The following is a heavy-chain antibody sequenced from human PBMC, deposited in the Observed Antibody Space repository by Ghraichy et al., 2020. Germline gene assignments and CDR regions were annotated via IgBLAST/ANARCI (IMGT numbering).Heavy chain of an antibody. V-gene: IGHV3-21*01. D-gene: IGHD5-18*01. J-gene: IGHJ6*02. CDR3: ARAELWLIQEDRNYHYYGMDV. Sequence: GGSLRLSCAASGFTFSSYSMNWVRQAPGKGLEWVSSISSSSSYIYYADSVKGRFTISRDNAKNSLYLQMNSLRAEDTAVYYCARAELWLIQEDRNYHYYGMDVWGPGTTVTVSS. CDR1: GFTFSSYS. CDR2: ISSSSSYI.